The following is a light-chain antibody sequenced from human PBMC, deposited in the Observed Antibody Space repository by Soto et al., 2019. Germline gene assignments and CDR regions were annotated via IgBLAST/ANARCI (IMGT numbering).Light chain of an antibody. J-gene: IGKJ3*01. CDR2: AAS. V-gene: IGKV1-39*01. Sequence: DIQLTQSPSFLSASVGDRVTITCRASQGISSSLAWYQQRAGKAPKVLIYAASSLQSGVPSRFSGSGSGTDFILTITSLQAEDFATYYCQQSYSSLGFTFGPGTKVDL. CDR1: QGISSS. CDR3: QQSYSSLGFT.